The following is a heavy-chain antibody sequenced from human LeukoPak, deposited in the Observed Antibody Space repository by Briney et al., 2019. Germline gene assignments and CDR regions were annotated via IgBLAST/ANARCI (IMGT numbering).Heavy chain of an antibody. D-gene: IGHD3-22*01. CDR1: GFTVSSNY. CDR2: IYSGGGT. V-gene: IGHV3-53*01. Sequence: GGSLRLACAASGFTVSSNYMSWVRQAPRKGLEWVSIIYSGGGTYYADSVKCRFTISSDNSKNTLYLKMNSLRAEDTDVYYCARYRNYYDSSGYYPFDYWGQGSLVTVSS. J-gene: IGHJ4*02. CDR3: ARYRNYYDSSGYYPFDY.